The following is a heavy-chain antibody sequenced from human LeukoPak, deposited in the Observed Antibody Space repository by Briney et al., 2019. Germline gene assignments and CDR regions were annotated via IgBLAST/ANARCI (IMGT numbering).Heavy chain of an antibody. CDR1: GFTFSNAW. V-gene: IGHV3-15*01. D-gene: IGHD2-8*01. Sequence: GGSLRLSCAASGFTFSNAWMSWVRQAPGKGLEWVGRIKSKTDGGTTDYAAPVKGRFTISRDDSKNTLYLQMNSLKTEDTAVYYCTTVFCTNGVCYGHNPLAYYFDYWGQGTLVTVSS. J-gene: IGHJ4*02. CDR3: TTVFCTNGVCYGHNPLAYYFDY. CDR2: IKSKTDGGTT.